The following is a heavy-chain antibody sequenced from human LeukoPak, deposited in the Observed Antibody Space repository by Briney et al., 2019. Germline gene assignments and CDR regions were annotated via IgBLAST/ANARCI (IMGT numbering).Heavy chain of an antibody. CDR2: IYSGGST. CDR1: GFTVSSSF. J-gene: IGHJ4*02. CDR3: VRDGVDYSFEY. V-gene: IGHV3-53*01. D-gene: IGHD4-11*01. Sequence: GGSLRLSCAASGFTVSSSFMSWVRQAPGKGLEWVSVIYSGGSTYYADSVKGRFTISRDNSKNTLNLQMNSLRADDTAVYYCVRDGVDYSFEYWGQGTLVTVSS.